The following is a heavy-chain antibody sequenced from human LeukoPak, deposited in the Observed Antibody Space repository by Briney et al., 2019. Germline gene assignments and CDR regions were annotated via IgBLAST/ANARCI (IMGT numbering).Heavy chain of an antibody. D-gene: IGHD2-8*01. Sequence: SETLSLTCTVSGGSIISGDYYWSWIRQHPGKGLEWIGYTHYSGSTYHNPSLKSRVTISVDTSKNQFSLKLSSVTAADTAVYYCARGVGLYYWFDPWGQGTLVTVSS. CDR1: GGSIISGDYY. J-gene: IGHJ5*02. CDR2: THYSGST. V-gene: IGHV4-31*03. CDR3: ARGVGLYYWFDP.